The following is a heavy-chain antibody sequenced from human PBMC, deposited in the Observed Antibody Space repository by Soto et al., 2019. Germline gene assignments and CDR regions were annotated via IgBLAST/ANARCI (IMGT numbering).Heavy chain of an antibody. J-gene: IGHJ6*02. Sequence: QVQLQESGPGLVKPSQTLSLTCTVSGGSISSGGYYWSWIRQHPGKGLEWIGYIYYSGSTYYNPSLKSRVTISVHTYKNQLSLKLSSVTAADTAVYYCARDTKWFGELVDWYYGMDVWGQGTTVTVSS. CDR3: ARDTKWFGELVDWYYGMDV. CDR1: GGSISSGGYY. D-gene: IGHD3-10*01. V-gene: IGHV4-31*03. CDR2: IYYSGST.